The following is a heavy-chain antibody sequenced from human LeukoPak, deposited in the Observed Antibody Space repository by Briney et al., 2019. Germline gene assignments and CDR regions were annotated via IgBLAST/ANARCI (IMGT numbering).Heavy chain of an antibody. D-gene: IGHD5-18*01. CDR2: IRYDGSNK. Sequence: GGSLRLSCAASGFTFSSYGMHWVRQAPGKGLEWVAFIRYDGSNKYYADSVKGRFTISRDNSKNTLYLQMNSLRAEDTAVYYCVKGLSYGELYYFDYWGQGTLVTVSS. V-gene: IGHV3-30*02. CDR3: VKGLSYGELYYFDY. CDR1: GFTFSSYG. J-gene: IGHJ4*02.